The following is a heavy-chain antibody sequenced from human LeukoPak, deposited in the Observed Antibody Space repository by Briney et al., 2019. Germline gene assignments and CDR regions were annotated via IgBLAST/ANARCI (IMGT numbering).Heavy chain of an antibody. Sequence: PGGSLRLSCAASGFTFSDYYMSWIRQAPGKGLEWASYISSSGSTIYYADSVKGRFTISRDNAKNSLYLQMNSLRAEDTAVYYCARDASYDLTYYYMDVWGKGTTVTVSS. J-gene: IGHJ6*03. CDR2: ISSSGSTI. CDR1: GFTFSDYY. CDR3: ARDASYDLTYYYMDV. D-gene: IGHD3/OR15-3a*01. V-gene: IGHV3-11*04.